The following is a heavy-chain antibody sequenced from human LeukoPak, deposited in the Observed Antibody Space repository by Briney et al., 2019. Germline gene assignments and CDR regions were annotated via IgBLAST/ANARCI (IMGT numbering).Heavy chain of an antibody. J-gene: IGHJ4*02. CDR2: IYYSGST. Sequence: SETLSLTCTVSGDSISTYYWSWIRQPPGKGLEWIGYIYYSGSTNYNPFLKSRVTISLDTSKNQFSLNLSSVTAADTDVYYCARDRSDRRIPDLYYFDYWGQGTLVTVSS. D-gene: IGHD2-21*01. V-gene: IGHV4-59*01. CDR3: ARDRSDRRIPDLYYFDY. CDR1: GDSISTYY.